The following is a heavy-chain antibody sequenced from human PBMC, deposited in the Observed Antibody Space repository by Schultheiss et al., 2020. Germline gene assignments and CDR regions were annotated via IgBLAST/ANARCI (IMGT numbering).Heavy chain of an antibody. J-gene: IGHJ6*02. CDR3: AKDPGYCSSTSCYGHNYYYYGMDV. CDR2: ISYDGSNK. D-gene: IGHD2-2*01. V-gene: IGHV3-30*18. Sequence: GESLKISCAASGFTFSSYGMHWVRQAPGKGLEWVAVISYDGSNKYYADSVKGRFTISRDNSKNTLYLQMNSLRAEDTAVYYCAKDPGYCSSTSCYGHNYYYYGMDVWGQGTTVTVSS. CDR1: GFTFSSYG.